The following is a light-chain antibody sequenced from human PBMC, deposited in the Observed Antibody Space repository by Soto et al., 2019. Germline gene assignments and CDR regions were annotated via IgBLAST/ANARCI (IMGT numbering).Light chain of an antibody. V-gene: IGLV1-47*01. CDR1: SPNIGSNY. CDR3: AAWDDSLSGPV. J-gene: IGLJ3*02. CDR2: RNN. Sequence: QSVLTQPPSASGTPGRRVTISCSGSSPNIGSNYVYWYQQLPGTAPKLLIYRNNKRPSGVPDRFSGSKSGTSASLAISGLRSEDEADYYCAAWDDSLSGPVFGGGTQLTVL.